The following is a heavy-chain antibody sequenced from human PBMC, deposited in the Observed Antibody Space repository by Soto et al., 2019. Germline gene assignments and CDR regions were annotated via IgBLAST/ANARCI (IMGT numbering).Heavy chain of an antibody. Sequence: VGSLRLSCAASGFTFSSYAMSWVRQAPGKGLEWVSAISGSGGSTYYADSVKGRFTISRDNSKNTLYLQMNSLRAEDTAVYYCAKGRGVRGVTSYYYYMDVWGKGTTVTVSS. CDR3: AKGRGVRGVTSYYYYMDV. J-gene: IGHJ6*03. D-gene: IGHD3-10*01. CDR2: ISGSGGST. CDR1: GFTFSSYA. V-gene: IGHV3-23*01.